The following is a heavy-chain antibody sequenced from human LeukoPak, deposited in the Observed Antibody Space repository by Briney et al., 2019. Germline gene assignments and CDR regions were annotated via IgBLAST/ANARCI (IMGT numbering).Heavy chain of an antibody. CDR2: INPNSGGT. D-gene: IGHD2-15*01. Sequence: ASVNVSCTPSGYTFTAYYMHWVGQAPGQRLEWMGWINPNSGGTNYAQKFQGRVTMTRDTSISTAYMELSRLRSDDTAVYYCARDLRVLHDDWGQGTLVTVSS. J-gene: IGHJ4*02. CDR3: ARDLRVLHDD. V-gene: IGHV1-2*02. CDR1: GYTFTAYY.